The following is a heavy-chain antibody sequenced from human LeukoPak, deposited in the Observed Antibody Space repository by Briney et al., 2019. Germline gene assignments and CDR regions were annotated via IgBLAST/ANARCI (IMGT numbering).Heavy chain of an antibody. J-gene: IGHJ4*02. Sequence: GGSLRLSCAASGFTLSDYWMSWVRQAPGKGLEWVANIKVDGSKKHYVGSVQGRFTISRDNAQSSVHLEMNSLRDEDTAVYYCARGGREGTGDYWGQGTLVTVCS. CDR1: GFTLSDYW. CDR3: ARGGREGTGDY. D-gene: IGHD1-14*01. CDR2: IKVDGSKK. V-gene: IGHV3-7*02.